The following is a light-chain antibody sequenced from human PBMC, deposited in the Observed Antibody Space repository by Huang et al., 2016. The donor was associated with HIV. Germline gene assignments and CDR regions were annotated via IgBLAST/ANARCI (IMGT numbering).Light chain of an antibody. J-gene: IGKJ1*01. CDR3: QQDNNWLA. CDR1: PTFNSN. V-gene: IGKV3-15*01. Sequence: EIVMTQSPATLSVSPGERATLSSRASPTFNSNLAWYQHKPGQAPMLLIDGASTRATGVPARFSGSESGTKFTLTISSLQSEEFAVYYGQQDNNWLAFGQGTKVEIK. CDR2: GAS.